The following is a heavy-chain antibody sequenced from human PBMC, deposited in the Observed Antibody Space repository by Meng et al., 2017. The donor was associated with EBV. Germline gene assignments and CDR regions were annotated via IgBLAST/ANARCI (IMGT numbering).Heavy chain of an antibody. CDR1: GYTFTGYY. CDR3: ARVGIAVAGTGDY. D-gene: IGHD6-19*01. J-gene: IGHJ4*02. V-gene: IGHV1-2*06. CDR2: INPNSGGT. Sequence: QVRLVQSGAEVKKPGASVKVSCKASGYTFTGYYMDWVRQAPGQGLEWMGRINPNSGGTNYAQKFQGRVTMTRDTSISTAYMELSRLRSDDTAVYYCARVGIAVAGTGDYWGQGTLVTVSS.